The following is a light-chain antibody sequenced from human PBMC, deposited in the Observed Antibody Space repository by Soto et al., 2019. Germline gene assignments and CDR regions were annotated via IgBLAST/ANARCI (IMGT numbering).Light chain of an antibody. Sequence: EIVLTQSPGTLSLSPGERATLSCRASQSVSNSYLAWYQQKPGQAPRLLIYGASSRATGIPDRFSGSGSGTDFTLNISRLEPEDFAVYYCHQYGSSPYTFGLGTKLDIK. CDR3: HQYGSSPYT. J-gene: IGKJ2*01. CDR2: GAS. CDR1: QSVSNSY. V-gene: IGKV3-20*01.